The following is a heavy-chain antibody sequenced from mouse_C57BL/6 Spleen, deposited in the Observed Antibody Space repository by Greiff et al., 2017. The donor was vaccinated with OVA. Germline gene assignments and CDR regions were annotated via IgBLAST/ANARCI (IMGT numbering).Heavy chain of an antibody. J-gene: IGHJ2*01. V-gene: IGHV3-6*01. CDR1: GYSITSGYY. D-gene: IGHD4-1*01. CDR2: ISYDGSN. Sequence: EVQLQQSGPGLVKPSQSLSLTCSVTGYSITSGYYWNWIRQFPGNKLEWMGYISYDGSNNYNPSLKNRISITRDTSKNQFFLKLNSVTTEDTATYYCAREKLGLFDYWGQGTTLTVSS. CDR3: AREKLGLFDY.